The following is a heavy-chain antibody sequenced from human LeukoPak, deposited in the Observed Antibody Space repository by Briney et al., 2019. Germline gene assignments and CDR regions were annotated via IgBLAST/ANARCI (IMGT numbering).Heavy chain of an antibody. J-gene: IGHJ6*03. CDR2: IRYDGSNK. V-gene: IGHV3-30*02. CDR3: AKDNAIAVAGTGYYYYYYMDV. CDR1: GFTFNNYG. D-gene: IGHD6-19*01. Sequence: GGSLRLSCAASGFTFNNYGMHWVRQAPGKGLEWVAFIRYDGSNKYYADSVKGRFTISRDNSKNTLYLQMNSLRAEDTAVYYCAKDNAIAVAGTGYYYYYYMDVWGKGTTVTISS.